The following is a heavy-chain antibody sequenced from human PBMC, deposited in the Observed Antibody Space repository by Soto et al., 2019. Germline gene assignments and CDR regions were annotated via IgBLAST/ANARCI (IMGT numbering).Heavy chain of an antibody. V-gene: IGHV1-8*01. CDR3: ASRYYVFWSGYSTPWAFDI. D-gene: IGHD3-3*01. CDR1: GYTFTSYD. Sequence: ASVKVSCKASGYTFTSYDINWVRQATGQGLEWMGWMNPNSGNTGYAQKFQGRVTMTRNTSISTAYMELSSLRSEDTAVYYCASRYYVFWSGYSTPWAFDIWGQGTMVTVSS. J-gene: IGHJ3*02. CDR2: MNPNSGNT.